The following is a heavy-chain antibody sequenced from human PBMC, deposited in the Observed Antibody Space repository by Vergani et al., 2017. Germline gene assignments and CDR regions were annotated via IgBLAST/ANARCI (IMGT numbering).Heavy chain of an antibody. V-gene: IGHV3-23*01. D-gene: IGHD6-19*01. J-gene: IGHJ4*02. Sequence: EVQVLESGGGLVQPGGSLRLSCAASRFTFSSYAMNWVRQAQGKGLEWVSAISGSGSSTYYADSVKGRFTISRDNSKNTQYLQMNSLRAEDTAVYYCAREASSGWYDVLDYWGQGTLVTVSS. CDR3: AREASSGWYDVLDY. CDR1: RFTFSSYA. CDR2: ISGSGSST.